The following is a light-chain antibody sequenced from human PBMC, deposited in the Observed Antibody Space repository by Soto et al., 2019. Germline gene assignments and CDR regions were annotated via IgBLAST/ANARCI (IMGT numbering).Light chain of an antibody. CDR3: SSYTSASTVL. CDR2: SFN. Sequence: QSVLTQPPSASGTPGQRVTISCSGSNSNIDSNTVNWYQQLPGTAPKLLISSFNQRPSGVPDRFSGSKSGSSASLAISGLQSEDEANYYCSSYTSASTVLFGGGTKLTVL. V-gene: IGLV1-44*01. J-gene: IGLJ2*01. CDR1: NSNIDSNT.